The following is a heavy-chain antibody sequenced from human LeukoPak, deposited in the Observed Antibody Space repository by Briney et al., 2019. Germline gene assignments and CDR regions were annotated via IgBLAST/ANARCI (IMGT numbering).Heavy chain of an antibody. CDR2: INSGGSA. V-gene: IGHV3-53*01. CDR3: ARESSLYSYGY. Sequence: GGSLRLSCAASGFTVSNNYMIWVRQAPGKGLEWVSVINSGGSAYYTDSVKGRFTISRDTSKNTLYLQINNLRVDDTAMYYCARESSLYSYGYWGQGTQVTVSS. J-gene: IGHJ4*02. CDR1: GFTVSNNY. D-gene: IGHD5-12*01.